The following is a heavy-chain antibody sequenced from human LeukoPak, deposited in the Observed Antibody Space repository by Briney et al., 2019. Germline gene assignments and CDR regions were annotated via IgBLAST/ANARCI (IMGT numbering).Heavy chain of an antibody. Sequence: HSGGSLRLSCAASGFTFSSYAMSWVRQAPGKGLEWVSAISGSGGSTYYADSVKGRFTISRDNSKNTLYLQMNSLRAEDTAVYYCAKDPPYYYDSRTEAFDIWGQGTMVTVSS. V-gene: IGHV3-23*01. CDR1: GFTFSSYA. CDR2: ISGSGGST. D-gene: IGHD3-22*01. CDR3: AKDPPYYYDSRTEAFDI. J-gene: IGHJ3*02.